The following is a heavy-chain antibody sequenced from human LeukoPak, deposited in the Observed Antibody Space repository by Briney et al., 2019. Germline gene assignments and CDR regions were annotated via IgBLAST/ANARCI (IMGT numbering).Heavy chain of an antibody. CDR3: ARTFCSGGSCYLYDAFDI. CDR2: ISYDGSNK. Sequence: GRSLRLSCAASGFTFSSYAMHWVRQAPGKGLEWVAVISYDGSNKYYADSVKGRFTISRDNSKNTLYLQMNSLRAEDTAVYYCARTFCSGGSCYLYDAFDIWGQGTMVTVSS. D-gene: IGHD2-15*01. J-gene: IGHJ3*02. V-gene: IGHV3-30-3*01. CDR1: GFTFSSYA.